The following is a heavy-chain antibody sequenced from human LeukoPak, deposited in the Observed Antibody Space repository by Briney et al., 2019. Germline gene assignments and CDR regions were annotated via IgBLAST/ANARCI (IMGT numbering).Heavy chain of an antibody. J-gene: IGHJ3*02. CDR1: GFTFDDYG. D-gene: IGHD2-15*01. Sequence: GGSLRLSCAASGFTFDDYGMSWVRQAPGKGLEWVAFIRYDGSNKYYADSVKGRFTISRDNSKNTLYLQMNSLRAEDTAVYYCAKDAQGYCSGGSCYSPAWAFDIWGQGTMVTVSS. CDR3: AKDAQGYCSGGSCYSPAWAFDI. CDR2: IRYDGSNK. V-gene: IGHV3-30*02.